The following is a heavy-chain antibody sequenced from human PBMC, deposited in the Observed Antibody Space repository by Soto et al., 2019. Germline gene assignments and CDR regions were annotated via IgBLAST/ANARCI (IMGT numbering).Heavy chain of an antibody. CDR1: GFTFSNYG. D-gene: IGHD3-22*01. CDR2: ISNDGSNK. J-gene: IGHJ4*02. V-gene: IGHV3-30*03. Sequence: GGSLRLSCAASGFTFSNYGMHWVRQAPGKGLEWVAVISNDGSNKYYVDSVKGRFTISRDNAKNSLYLQMNSLRAEDTAVYYCARDFSYYDSSGYLDYWGQGTLVTVSS. CDR3: ARDFSYYDSSGYLDY.